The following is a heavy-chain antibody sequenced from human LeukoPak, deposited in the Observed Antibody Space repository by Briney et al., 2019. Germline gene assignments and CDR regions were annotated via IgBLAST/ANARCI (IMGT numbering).Heavy chain of an antibody. V-gene: IGHV1-2*02. J-gene: IGHJ4*02. CDR1: GYTFTGYY. CDR2: INPNSGGT. D-gene: IGHD2-2*02. CDR3: ARGSQVGFLRLPAAIVY. Sequence: ASVKVSCKASGYTFTGYYMHWVRRAPGQGLEWMGWINPNSGGTNYAQKFQGRVTMTRDTSISTAYMELSRLRSDDTAVYYCARGSQVGFLRLPAAIVYWGQGTLVTVSS.